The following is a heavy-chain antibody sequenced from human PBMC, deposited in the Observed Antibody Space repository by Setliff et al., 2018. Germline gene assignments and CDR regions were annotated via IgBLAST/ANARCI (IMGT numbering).Heavy chain of an antibody. Sequence: GGSLRLSCAASGFTFSSYWTHWVRQVPGKGLVWVSRLNSDGSSTSYADSVKGRFTVSRDNAKNTLYLQMNSLRAEDTAVYYCARVLRGYSGYDSVDYWGQGTLVTVSS. J-gene: IGHJ4*02. V-gene: IGHV3-74*01. CDR3: ARVLRGYSGYDSVDY. CDR2: LNSDGSST. D-gene: IGHD5-12*01. CDR1: GFTFSSYW.